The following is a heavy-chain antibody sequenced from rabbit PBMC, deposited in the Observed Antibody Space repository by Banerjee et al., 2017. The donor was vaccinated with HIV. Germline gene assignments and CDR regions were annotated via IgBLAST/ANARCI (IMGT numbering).Heavy chain of an antibody. Sequence: QEQLEESGGDLVQPEGSLTLTCKASGSDISSNAMCWVRQAPGKGLELIACINTSSGNTVYASWAKGRFTISKTSSTTVTLQMTSLTAADTATYFCARDLAGVIGWNFNLWGPGTLVTVS. CDR2: INTSSGNT. J-gene: IGHJ4*01. CDR3: ARDLAGVIGWNFNL. D-gene: IGHD4-1*01. CDR1: GSDISSNA. V-gene: IGHV1S45*01.